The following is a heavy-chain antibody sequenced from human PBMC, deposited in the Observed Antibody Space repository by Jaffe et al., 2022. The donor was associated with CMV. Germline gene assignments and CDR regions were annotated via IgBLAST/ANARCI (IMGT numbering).Heavy chain of an antibody. CDR2: ISSSSSTI. CDR1: GFTFSSYS. CDR3: ARDGWGYSSGSWPATYDY. J-gene: IGHJ4*02. D-gene: IGHD6-19*01. Sequence: EVQLVESGGGLVQPGGSLRLSCAASGFTFSSYSMNWVRQAPGKGLEWVSYISSSSSTIYYADSVKGRFTISRDNAKNSLYLQMNSLRDEDTAVYYCARDGWGYSSGSWPATYDYWGQGTLVTVSS. V-gene: IGHV3-48*02.